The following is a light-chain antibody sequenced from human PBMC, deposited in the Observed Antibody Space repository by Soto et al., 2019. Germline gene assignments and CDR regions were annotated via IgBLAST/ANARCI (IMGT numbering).Light chain of an antibody. CDR2: GAS. CDR3: QQYSRSPCT. J-gene: IGKJ3*01. V-gene: IGKV3-20*01. CDR1: QGVSANH. Sequence: DIVLTQSPGTLSLSPGERATLSCRASQGVSANHLTWYQQKPGQAPRLLMCGASTRATGIPDRFSGSGSGTDFTLTISRLEPEDFAVYFCQQYSRSPCTFGPGTKVDIK.